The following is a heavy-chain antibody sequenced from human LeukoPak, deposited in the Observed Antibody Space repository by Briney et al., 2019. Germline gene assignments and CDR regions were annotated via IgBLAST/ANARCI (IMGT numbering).Heavy chain of an antibody. CDR3: ARRNTMVRGVRGFDP. Sequence: GGSLRLSCAASGFTFSSYSMNWVRQAPGKGLEWVSSISSSSSYIYYADSVKGRFTISRDNAKNSLYLQMNSLRAEDTAVYYCARRNTMVRGVRGFDPWGQGTLVTVSS. D-gene: IGHD3-10*01. CDR2: ISSSSSYI. CDR1: GFTFSSYS. V-gene: IGHV3-21*01. J-gene: IGHJ5*02.